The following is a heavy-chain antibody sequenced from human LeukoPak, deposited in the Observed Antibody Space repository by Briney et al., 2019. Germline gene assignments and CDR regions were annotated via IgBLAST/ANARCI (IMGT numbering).Heavy chain of an antibody. CDR2: IYSGGAT. D-gene: IGHD4-23*01. CDR1: GFTVSSAF. Sequence: GGSLRLSCAASGFTVSSAFMSWVRQPPGKGLEWVSLIYSGGATYYADSVKGRFTISRDNSKNTLYLQMNSLRAEDTAVYYCAKVAPGYGGAFDYWGQGTLVTVSS. CDR3: AKVAPGYGGAFDY. J-gene: IGHJ4*02. V-gene: IGHV3-66*01.